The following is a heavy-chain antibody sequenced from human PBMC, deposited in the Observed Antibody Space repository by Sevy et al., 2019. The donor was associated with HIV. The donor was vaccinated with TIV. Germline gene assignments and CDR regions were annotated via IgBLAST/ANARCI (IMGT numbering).Heavy chain of an antibody. CDR1: GGTFSSYG. CDR2: SIPIFVTP. Sequence: ASVKVSCKASGGTFSSYGINWVRQAPGQGLEWMGRSIPIFVTPNYAQKFQGRVTITADESTSTAYMELSSLRSEDTAVYYCARDLGPAAILDAFHIWGQGTMVTVSS. J-gene: IGHJ3*02. V-gene: IGHV1-69*13. D-gene: IGHD2-2*02. CDR3: ARDLGPAAILDAFHI.